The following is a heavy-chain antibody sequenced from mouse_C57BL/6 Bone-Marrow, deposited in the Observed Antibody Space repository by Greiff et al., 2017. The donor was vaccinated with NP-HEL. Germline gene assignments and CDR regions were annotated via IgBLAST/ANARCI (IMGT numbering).Heavy chain of an antibody. V-gene: IGHV5-9-1*01. CDR2: ISDGGSYT. CDR3: ASPYDYDVAWFAY. CDR1: GFTFSSYA. J-gene: IGHJ3*01. Sequence: DVMLVESGGGLVKPGGSLKLSCAASGFTFSSYAMSWVRQTPEKRLEWVATISDGGSYTYYPDSVKGRFTISRDNAKNTLYLQMSSLKSEDTAMYYCASPYDYDVAWFAYWGQGTLVTVSA. D-gene: IGHD2-4*01.